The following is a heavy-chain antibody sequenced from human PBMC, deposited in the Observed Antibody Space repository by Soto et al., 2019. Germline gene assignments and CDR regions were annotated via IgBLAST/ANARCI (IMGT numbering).Heavy chain of an antibody. CDR3: ARDPLGYCSSTSCYSFWFDP. CDR1: GYTFTSYA. CDR2: INAGNGNT. J-gene: IGHJ5*02. Sequence: ASVKVSCKASGYTFTSYAMHWVRQAPGQRLEWMGWINAGNGNTKYSQKFQGRVTITRDTSASTAYMELSSLRSEDTAVYYCARDPLGYCSSTSCYSFWFDPWGQGTLVTVSS. V-gene: IGHV1-3*01. D-gene: IGHD2-2*01.